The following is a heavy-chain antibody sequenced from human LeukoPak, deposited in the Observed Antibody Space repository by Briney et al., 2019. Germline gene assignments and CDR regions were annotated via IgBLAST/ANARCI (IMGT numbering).Heavy chain of an antibody. D-gene: IGHD3-9*01. CDR2: IYYSGST. Sequence: SETLSLTCTVSGGSISSYYRSWIRQPPGKGLEWIGYIYYSGSTNYNPSLKSRVTILVATSKNQFSLKLSSVTAADTAVYYCARENYDILTGYQGYYYYYYMDVWGKGTTVTVSS. CDR1: GGSISSYY. CDR3: ARENYDILTGYQGYYYYYYMDV. J-gene: IGHJ6*03. V-gene: IGHV4-59*01.